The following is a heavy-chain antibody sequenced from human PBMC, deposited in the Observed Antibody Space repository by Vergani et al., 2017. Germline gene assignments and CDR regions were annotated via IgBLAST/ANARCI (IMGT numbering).Heavy chain of an antibody. D-gene: IGHD1-14*01. V-gene: IGHV3-30*03. J-gene: IGHJ5*02. CDR3: ARDLLLLYNRFDP. CDR1: GFSFSSHA. Sequence: QVQLAESGGGRVQPGRSLRLSCAASGFSFSSHAIHWVRQAPGKGLEWVAVISNDGSKKYYADSVKGRFTISRDNSKNTLDLQRNSLRTQDTAVYYCARDLLLLYNRFDPWGPGTLVPVSS. CDR2: ISNDGSKK.